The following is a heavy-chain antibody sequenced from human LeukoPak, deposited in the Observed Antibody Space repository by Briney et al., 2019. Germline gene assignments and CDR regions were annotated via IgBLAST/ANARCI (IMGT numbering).Heavy chain of an antibody. CDR2: ISWSSGGI. CDR1: GFTFDDYA. Sequence: GGSLRLSCAASGFTFDDYAMHWVRQAPGKGLEWVSGISWSSGGIGYADSVKGRFTISRDNAKNTLYLQMNSLRAEDTAVYYCARDERGPIDYWGQGTLVTVSS. J-gene: IGHJ4*02. CDR3: ARDERGPIDY. V-gene: IGHV3-9*01.